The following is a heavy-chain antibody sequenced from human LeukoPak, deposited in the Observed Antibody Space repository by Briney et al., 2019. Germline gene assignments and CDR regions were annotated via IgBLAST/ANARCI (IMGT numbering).Heavy chain of an antibody. D-gene: IGHD5-24*01. Sequence: PGGSLRLSCAASGFSVSSNYMSWVRQAPGKGLEWVSVIYSGDRTYYADSVKGRFTISRDSSKNTLYLQMNNLRVEDTAVYYCARSIGMAADAFDIWGQGTMVTVSS. CDR2: IYSGDRT. J-gene: IGHJ3*02. CDR3: ARSIGMAADAFDI. V-gene: IGHV3-53*01. CDR1: GFSVSSNY.